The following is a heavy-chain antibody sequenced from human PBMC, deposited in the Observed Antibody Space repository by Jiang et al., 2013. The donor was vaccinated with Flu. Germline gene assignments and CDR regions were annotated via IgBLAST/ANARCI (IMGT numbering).Heavy chain of an antibody. CDR2: ISYDGSNK. J-gene: IGHJ4*02. Sequence: AVISYDGSNKYYADSVKGRFTISRDNSKNTLYLQMNSLRAEDTAVYYCAKVGVAAAGNFDYWGQGTLVTVSS. CDR3: AKVGVAAAGNFDY. D-gene: IGHD6-13*01. V-gene: IGHV3-30*18.